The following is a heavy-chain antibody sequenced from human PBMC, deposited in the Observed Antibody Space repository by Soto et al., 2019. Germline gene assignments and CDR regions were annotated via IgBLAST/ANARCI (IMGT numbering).Heavy chain of an antibody. Sequence: GASVEVSCKASGYTFTSYGISWVRQAPGQGLEWMGWISAYNGNTNYAQKLQGRVTMTTDTSTSTAYMELRSLRSDDTAVYYCAIEQWPPGDFDIWGQGTMVTVSS. D-gene: IGHD6-19*01. CDR1: GYTFTSYG. CDR3: AIEQWPPGDFDI. J-gene: IGHJ3*02. CDR2: ISAYNGNT. V-gene: IGHV1-18*01.